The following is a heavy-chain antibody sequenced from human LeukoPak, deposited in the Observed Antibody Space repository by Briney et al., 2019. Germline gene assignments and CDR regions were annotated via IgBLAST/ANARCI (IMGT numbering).Heavy chain of an antibody. V-gene: IGHV3-33*01. Sequence: TGESLRLSCAASGFTFSSYGMHWVRQAPGKGLEWVAVIWYDGSIKYYADSVKGRFTISRDNSKNTLYLQMSSLRAEDTAVYYCARAYFYDSSATPDYWGQGTLVTVSS. D-gene: IGHD3-22*01. CDR3: ARAYFYDSSATPDY. J-gene: IGHJ4*02. CDR1: GFTFSSYG. CDR2: IWYDGSIK.